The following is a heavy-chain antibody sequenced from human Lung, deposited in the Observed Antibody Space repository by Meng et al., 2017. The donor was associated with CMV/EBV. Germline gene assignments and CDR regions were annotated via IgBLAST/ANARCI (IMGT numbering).Heavy chain of an antibody. CDR2: INPNSGGT. Sequence: SVXVSXXASGYTFTGYYMHWVRQAPGQGLEWMGWINPNSGGTNYAQKFQGRVTMTRDTSISTAYMELSRLRSDDTAVYYCASGGYCSSTICYRGWFDPWGQGXLVTVSS. D-gene: IGHD2-2*02. J-gene: IGHJ5*02. V-gene: IGHV1-2*02. CDR1: GYTFTGYY. CDR3: ASGGYCSSTICYRGWFDP.